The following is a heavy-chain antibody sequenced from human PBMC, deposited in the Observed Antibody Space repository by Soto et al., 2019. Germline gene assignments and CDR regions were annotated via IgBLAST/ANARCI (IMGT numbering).Heavy chain of an antibody. CDR2: INAGNGNT. CDR1: GYTFTSYA. Sequence: ASVKVSCKASGYTFTSYAMHWVRQAPGQRLEWMGWINAGNGNTKYSQKFQGRVTITRDTSASTAYMELSSLRSEDTAVYYRAREVIVVVPAAISAFFDIWGQGTMVTVSS. CDR3: AREVIVVVPAAISAFFDI. J-gene: IGHJ3*02. V-gene: IGHV1-3*01. D-gene: IGHD2-2*02.